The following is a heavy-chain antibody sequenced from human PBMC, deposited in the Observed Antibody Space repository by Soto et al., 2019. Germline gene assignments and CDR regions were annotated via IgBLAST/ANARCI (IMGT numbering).Heavy chain of an antibody. J-gene: IGHJ5*02. CDR1: GFTFSVHY. Sequence: GGSLRLSCAPSGFTFSVHYMTWIRQAPGKGLEWIPYISNSGGTIYYADSVKGRFTISRDNAKNSLYLQMNSLRAEDTAVYYCAREFCSGGTCQGSFDPWGQGTLVTVSS. CDR2: ISNSGGTI. V-gene: IGHV3-11*01. CDR3: AREFCSGGTCQGSFDP. D-gene: IGHD2-15*01.